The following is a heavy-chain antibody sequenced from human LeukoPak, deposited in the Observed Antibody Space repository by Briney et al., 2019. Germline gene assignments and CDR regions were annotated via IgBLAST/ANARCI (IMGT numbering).Heavy chain of an antibody. CDR2: ISSNSGSI. CDR3: AKGGITMVRGVPGTSAYYGMDV. CDR1: GFTFDDYA. D-gene: IGHD3-10*01. Sequence: GRSLRLSCAASGFTFDDYAMHWVRQAPGKGLEWVSGISSNSGSIGYADSVKGRFTISRDNAKNSLYLQMNSLRAEDTALYYCAKGGITMVRGVPGTSAYYGMDVWGQGTTVTVSS. J-gene: IGHJ6*02. V-gene: IGHV3-9*01.